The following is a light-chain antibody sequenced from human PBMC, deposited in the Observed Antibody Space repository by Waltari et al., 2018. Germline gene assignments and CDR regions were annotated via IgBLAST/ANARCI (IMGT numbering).Light chain of an antibody. J-gene: IGLJ3*02. CDR2: EVS. V-gene: IGLV2-8*01. CDR1: SSHVGGYNY. Sequence: QSALTQPPSASGSPGQSVTISCTGTSSHVGGYNYVSWYQQHPGKAPKLIIYEVSKRPSGVPDRFSGSKSGNTASLTVSGLRAEDEAVYYCSSYAGSISWMFGGGTKLTVL. CDR3: SSYAGSISWM.